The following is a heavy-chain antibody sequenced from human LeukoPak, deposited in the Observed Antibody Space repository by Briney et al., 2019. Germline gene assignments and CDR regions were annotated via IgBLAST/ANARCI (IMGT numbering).Heavy chain of an antibody. CDR1: GYTFTGYY. CDR3: ARVITMIVGAMDY. V-gene: IGHV1-2*02. Sequence: ASVTVSCKASGYTFTGYYMHWVRQAPRQGLEWMGWINPNSGGTNYAQKIQGRATMTRDTSISTAYMELSRLRSDDTDVYYCARVITMIVGAMDYWGQGTRVTVST. J-gene: IGHJ4*02. CDR2: INPNSGGT. D-gene: IGHD3-22*01.